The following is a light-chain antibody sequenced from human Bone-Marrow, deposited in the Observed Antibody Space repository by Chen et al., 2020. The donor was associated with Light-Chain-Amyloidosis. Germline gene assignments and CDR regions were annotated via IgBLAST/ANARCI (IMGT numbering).Light chain of an antibody. V-gene: IGLV3-21*02. CDR1: NIGSTS. J-gene: IGLJ3*02. Sequence: SYVLTQPSSVSVAPGQTAKIACGGNNIGSTSVHWYQQKPGQAPLLVVYDDSDRPSGIHGRLSGSTSGTAATLTISRVEAGDAADYYSQVGGRGSDRRVFGGGTKRTVL. CDR2: DDS. CDR3: QVGGRGSDRRV.